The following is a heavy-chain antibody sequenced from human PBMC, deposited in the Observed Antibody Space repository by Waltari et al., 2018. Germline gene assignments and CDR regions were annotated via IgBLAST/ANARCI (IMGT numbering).Heavy chain of an antibody. J-gene: IGHJ4*02. CDR1: GGSISSSSYY. Sequence: QLQLQESGPGLVKPSETLSLTCTVSGGSISSSSYYWGWIRQPPGKGLEWIGSIYYSGRTYYNPSLKRRVTISGDTSKNQFSLKLSSVTAADTAVYYCARLVGATKQYGDYWGQGTLVTVSS. CDR2: IYYSGRT. CDR3: ARLVGATKQYGDY. D-gene: IGHD1-26*01. V-gene: IGHV4-39*01.